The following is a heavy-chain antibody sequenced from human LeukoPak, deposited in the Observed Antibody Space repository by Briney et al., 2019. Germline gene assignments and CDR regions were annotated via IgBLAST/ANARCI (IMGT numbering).Heavy chain of an antibody. J-gene: IGHJ4*02. V-gene: IGHV3-23*01. CDR1: GFTFSSYA. Sequence: GGSLRLSCAASGFTFSSYAMSWVRQAPGKGLEWVSAISGSGGSTYYADSVKGRFTISRDNSKNSLYLQMNSLRAEDTAVYYCAKDRAYCSSTSCYRDYWGQGTLVTVSS. CDR2: ISGSGGST. CDR3: AKDRAYCSSTSCYRDY. D-gene: IGHD2-2*02.